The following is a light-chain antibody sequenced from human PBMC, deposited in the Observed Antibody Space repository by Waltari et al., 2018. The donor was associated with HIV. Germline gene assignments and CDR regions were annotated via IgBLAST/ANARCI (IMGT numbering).Light chain of an antibody. V-gene: IGLV2-8*01. CDR1: CNADGLSNY. CDR3: SSYAASNNLAV. J-gene: IGLJ2*01. CDR2: GVS. Sequence: QSALTQPPSASGSPGQSVPISCPGTCNADGLSNYVSWYQHHPGKAPKLMIYGVSKWPSGVPDRFSGSKSGNTASLTVSGLQAEDEADYYCSSYAASNNLAVFGGGTKLTVL.